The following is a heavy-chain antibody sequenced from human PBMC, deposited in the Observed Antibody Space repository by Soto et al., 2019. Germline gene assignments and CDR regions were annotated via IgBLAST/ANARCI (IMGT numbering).Heavy chain of an antibody. CDR3: TKDASDDY. CDR2: ISGSGGNT. CDR1: GFTFNNYA. V-gene: IGHV3-23*01. D-gene: IGHD3-3*01. Sequence: EVQLLESGGGLVQPGGSLRLSCAASGFTFNNYAMSWVRQAPGKGLEWVSTISGSGGNTYYADSVKGRFTISRDNSKNTLCLETNSLRAEHTAVYYCTKDASDDYWGQGSLVTVSS. J-gene: IGHJ4*02.